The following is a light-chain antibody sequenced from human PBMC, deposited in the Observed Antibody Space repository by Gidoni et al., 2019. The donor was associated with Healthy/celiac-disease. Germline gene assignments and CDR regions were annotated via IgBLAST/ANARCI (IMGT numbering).Light chain of an antibody. CDR3: QQLT. J-gene: IGKJ1*01. V-gene: IGKV1-5*01. Sequence: DIQMTQTPSTLSASVGDRVTITCRASQSISSWLAWYQQKPGKAPKLLIYDASSLESGVPSMFSGSGSGTAFTLTISSLQPDDFATYYCQQLTFGQGTKVEIK. CDR2: DAS. CDR1: QSISSW.